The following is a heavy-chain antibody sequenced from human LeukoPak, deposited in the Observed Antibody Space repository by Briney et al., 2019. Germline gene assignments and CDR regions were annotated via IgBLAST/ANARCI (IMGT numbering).Heavy chain of an antibody. J-gene: IGHJ3*02. Sequence: PGGSLRLSCEASGLSLSNYPMHWVRQAPGKGLEWVSAISGSGGSTYYADSVKGRFTISRDNSKNTLYLQMNSLRAEDTAVYYCAKDLGRAFSSSSFPGEAFDIWGQGTMVTVSS. D-gene: IGHD6-6*01. CDR1: GLSLSNYP. CDR3: AKDLGRAFSSSSFPGEAFDI. CDR2: ISGSGGST. V-gene: IGHV3-23*01.